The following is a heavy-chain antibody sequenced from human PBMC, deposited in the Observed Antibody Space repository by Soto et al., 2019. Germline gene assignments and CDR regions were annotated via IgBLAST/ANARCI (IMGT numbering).Heavy chain of an antibody. CDR3: ARAHMGGIDY. Sequence: PSETLSLTCTVSGGSISSYYWSWFRQPPGKGLEWIGYIYYSGSTNYNPSLKSRVTISVDTSKNQFSLKLSSVTAADTAVYYCARAHMGGIDYWGQGTLVTVSS. V-gene: IGHV4-59*01. D-gene: IGHD2-15*01. J-gene: IGHJ4*02. CDR2: IYYSGST. CDR1: GGSISSYY.